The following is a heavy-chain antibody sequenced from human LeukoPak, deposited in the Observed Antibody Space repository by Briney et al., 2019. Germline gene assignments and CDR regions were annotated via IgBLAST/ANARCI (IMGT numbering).Heavy chain of an antibody. CDR3: AKDGYCSSTSCAGLY. D-gene: IGHD2-2*03. CDR2: IRYDGSNK. CDR1: GFTFRSYG. J-gene: IGHJ4*02. Sequence: PGGSLRLSCAASGFTFRSYGMHWVRQAPGKGLEWVAFIRYDGSNKYYADSVKGRFTISRDNSKNTLYLQMNSLRAEDTAVYYCAKDGYCSSTSCAGLYWGQGTLVTVSS. V-gene: IGHV3-30*02.